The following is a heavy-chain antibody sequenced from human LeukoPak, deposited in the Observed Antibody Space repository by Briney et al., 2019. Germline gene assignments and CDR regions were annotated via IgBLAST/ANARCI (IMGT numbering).Heavy chain of an antibody. CDR2: ISGSGGST. D-gene: IGHD3-10*01. CDR3: AKSQLLWFGEDFDY. J-gene: IGHJ4*02. Sequence: PGGSLRLSCAASGFTFSSYAMSSVRQAPGKGLEWVSAISGSGGSTYYADSVKGRFTISRDNSKNTLYLQMNSLRAEDTAVYYCAKSQLLWFGEDFDYWGQGTLVTVSS. CDR1: GFTFSSYA. V-gene: IGHV3-23*01.